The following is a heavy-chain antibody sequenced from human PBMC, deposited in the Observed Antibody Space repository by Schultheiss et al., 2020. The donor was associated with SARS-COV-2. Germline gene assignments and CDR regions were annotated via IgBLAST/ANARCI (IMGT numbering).Heavy chain of an antibody. Sequence: GGSLRLSCTASGFTFSSYWMSWVRQAPGKGLEWVANIKEDGIEKNHVDSVEGRFTISRDNANNSLFLQMNSLRVEDTAVYYCARERVAVFAAPDSWGQGTLVTVSS. D-gene: IGHD2-8*01. CDR1: GFTFSSYW. CDR3: ARERVAVFAAPDS. CDR2: IKEDGIEK. J-gene: IGHJ4*02. V-gene: IGHV3-7*01.